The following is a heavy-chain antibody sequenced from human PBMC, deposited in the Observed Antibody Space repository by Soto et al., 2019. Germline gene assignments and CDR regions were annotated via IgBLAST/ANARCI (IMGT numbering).Heavy chain of an antibody. Sequence: ASLKVSCKASGGTFSIYTISWVRRAPGQGLEWMGRIIPILGIANYAQKFQGRVTITADKSTSTAYMELSSLRSEDTAVYYCARDFCSILRYFDGPPGDNWFDPWGQGTLVTAPQ. V-gene: IGHV1-69*04. CDR3: ARDFCSILRYFDGPPGDNWFDP. D-gene: IGHD3-9*01. CDR1: GGTFSIYT. CDR2: IIPILGIA. J-gene: IGHJ5*02.